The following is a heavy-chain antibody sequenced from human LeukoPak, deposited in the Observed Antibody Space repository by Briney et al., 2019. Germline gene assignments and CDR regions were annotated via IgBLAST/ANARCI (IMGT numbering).Heavy chain of an antibody. CDR3: AREEVDILTGYNWFDP. Sequence: ASVKVSCKASGYTFTGYYMHWVRQAPGQGLEWMGRINPNSGGTNYAQKFQGRVTMTRDTSISTAYMELSRLRSDDTAVYYCAREEVDILTGYNWFDPWGQGTLVTVSS. V-gene: IGHV1-2*06. D-gene: IGHD3-9*01. J-gene: IGHJ5*02. CDR2: INPNSGGT. CDR1: GYTFTGYY.